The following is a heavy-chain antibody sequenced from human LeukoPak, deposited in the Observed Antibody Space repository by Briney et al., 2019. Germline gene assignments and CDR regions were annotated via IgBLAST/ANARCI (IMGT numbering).Heavy chain of an antibody. V-gene: IGHV4-61*02. D-gene: IGHD1-7*01. J-gene: IGHJ6*03. CDR1: GGSISSGSYY. Sequence: SQTLSLTCTVSGGSISSGSYYWSWIRQPAGKGLEWIGRIYTSGSTNYNPSLKSRVTISVDTSKNQFSLKLSSVTAADTAVYYCARDLTTNWNYVSYYYMDVWGKGTTVTVSS. CDR2: IYTSGST. CDR3: ARDLTTNWNYVSYYYMDV.